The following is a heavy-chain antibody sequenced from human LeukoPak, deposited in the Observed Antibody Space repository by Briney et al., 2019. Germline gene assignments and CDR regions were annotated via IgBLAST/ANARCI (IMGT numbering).Heavy chain of an antibody. CDR2: ISGSGGST. J-gene: IGHJ4*02. CDR3: ARGDSSGFDY. Sequence: GGTLRLSCAASGFTFRRYGMSWVRQAPGKGLEWVSAISGSGGSTYYADSVKGRFTISRDNSKNTLYLQMNSLRTEDTAVYYCARGDSSGFDYWGQGTLVTVSS. V-gene: IGHV3-23*01. CDR1: GFTFRRYG. D-gene: IGHD3-22*01.